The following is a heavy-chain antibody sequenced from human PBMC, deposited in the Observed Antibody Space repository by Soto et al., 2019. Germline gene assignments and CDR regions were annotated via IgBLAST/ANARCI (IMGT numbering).Heavy chain of an antibody. CDR1: GFTFSSYS. V-gene: IGHV3-48*01. CDR3: ARDLYDILTGYYHKDAFEI. Sequence: PGGSLRLSCAASGFTFSSYSMNWVRQAPGKGLEWVSYISSSSSTIYYADSVKGRFTISRDNAKNSLYLQMNSLRAEDTAVYYCARDLYDILTGYYHKDAFEIWGQGTMVPVSS. CDR2: ISSSSSTI. J-gene: IGHJ3*02. D-gene: IGHD3-9*01.